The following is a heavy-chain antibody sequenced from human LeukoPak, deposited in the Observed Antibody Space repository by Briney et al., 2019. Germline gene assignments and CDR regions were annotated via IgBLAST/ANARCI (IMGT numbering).Heavy chain of an antibody. Sequence: PSETLSLTLTVPGGSISRYYRSWSRPRPGKGLEWIGYIYYSGRTKYNPSLKSRVTISADASKTQFSLKMNSVTAADTAVYYCARGSRELYYFGYWGQGTLVTVSS. D-gene: IGHD1-7*01. V-gene: IGHV4-59*01. J-gene: IGHJ4*02. CDR1: GGSISRYY. CDR3: ARGSRELYYFGY. CDR2: IYYSGRT.